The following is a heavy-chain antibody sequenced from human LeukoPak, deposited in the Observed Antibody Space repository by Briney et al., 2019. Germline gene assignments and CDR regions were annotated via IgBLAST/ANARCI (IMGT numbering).Heavy chain of an antibody. J-gene: IGHJ6*02. CDR3: AREVIKQQLASRQYYYGMDV. CDR1: GGSFSAYY. V-gene: IGHV4-34*01. D-gene: IGHD6-13*01. CDR2: IKHSGGT. Sequence: SETLSLTCGVYGGSFSAYYWSWIRQPPGKGLEWIGEIKHSGGTNYNPSLKSRVTISVDTSKNQFSLKLSSVTAADTAVYYCAREVIKQQLASRQYYYGMDVWGQGTTVTVSS.